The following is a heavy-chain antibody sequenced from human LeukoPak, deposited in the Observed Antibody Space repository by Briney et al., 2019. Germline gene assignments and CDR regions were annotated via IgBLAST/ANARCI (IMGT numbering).Heavy chain of an antibody. J-gene: IGHJ4*02. CDR2: ISNSGNT. D-gene: IGHD3-10*01. CDR3: AKWDGFGSD. Sequence: GGSPRLSCVVSGFTVSSYGVTWVRQAPGKGLEWVSGISNSGNTYYTDSVKGRFTLSSDNSKNTLYLEMNSLRTEDTAVYYCAKWDGFGSDWGQGTLVTVSS. V-gene: IGHV3-23*01. CDR1: GFTVSSYG.